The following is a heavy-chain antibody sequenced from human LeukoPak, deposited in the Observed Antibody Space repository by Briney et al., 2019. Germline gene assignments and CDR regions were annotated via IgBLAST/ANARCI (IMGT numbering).Heavy chain of an antibody. D-gene: IGHD2-2*01. Sequence: TPSETLSLTCAVSGYSIGSGYYWGWIRQPPGKGLEWIGSIYHSGSTYYNPSLKSRVTISVDTSKNQFSLKLSSVTAADTAVYYCASLDIVVVPAAIGRFDPWGQGTLVTVSS. V-gene: IGHV4-38-2*01. CDR2: IYHSGST. CDR1: GYSIGSGYY. J-gene: IGHJ5*02. CDR3: ASLDIVVVPAAIGRFDP.